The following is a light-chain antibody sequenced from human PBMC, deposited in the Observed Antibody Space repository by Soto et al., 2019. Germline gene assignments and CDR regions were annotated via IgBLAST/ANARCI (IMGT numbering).Light chain of an antibody. CDR1: QGISSY. CDR2: ASS. J-gene: IGKJ1*01. Sequence: AIRMTQSPSSLSASTGDRVTITCRASQGISSYLAWYQQKPGKAPKLLIYASSTLQSGVPSRFSGSGSGTDFTLPISCLQSEDFATYYCQQYYSYPQTFGQVTKVDNK. V-gene: IGKV1-8*01. CDR3: QQYYSYPQT.